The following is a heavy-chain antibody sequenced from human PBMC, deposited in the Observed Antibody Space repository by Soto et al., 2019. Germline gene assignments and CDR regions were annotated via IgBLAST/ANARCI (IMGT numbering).Heavy chain of an antibody. CDR3: GSGIKNNAFDT. J-gene: IGHJ3*02. CDR1: GYTFTSYG. V-gene: IGHV1-18*01. D-gene: IGHD3-3*02. CDR2: ISAYKGRT. Sequence: QGQLVQSGAEVKKPGASVKVSCKASGYTFTSYGIRWVRQAPGQGLEWMGWISAYKGRTDYAQKVQGRVTMTTDTAPSTANMELRGLKYEDTAVYYWGSGIKNNAFDTWGQGTMVTVSS.